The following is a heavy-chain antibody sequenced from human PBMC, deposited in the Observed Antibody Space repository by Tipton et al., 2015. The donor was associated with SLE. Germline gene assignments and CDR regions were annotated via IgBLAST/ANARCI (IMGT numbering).Heavy chain of an antibody. D-gene: IGHD1-26*01. CDR1: GDSISSGGYY. J-gene: IGHJ3*02. V-gene: IGHV4-31*03. Sequence: TLSLTCTVSGDSISSGGYYWSWIRQYPGKGLEWIGYISYSGSTNYNSSLKSRLTISVDTSKNQFSLKLSSVTAADTAVYYCARTGGSHNAFDIWGQGTMVTVSS. CDR2: ISYSGST. CDR3: ARTGGSHNAFDI.